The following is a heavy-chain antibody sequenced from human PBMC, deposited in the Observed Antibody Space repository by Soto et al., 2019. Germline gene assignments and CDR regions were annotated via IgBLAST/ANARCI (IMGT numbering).Heavy chain of an antibody. CDR2: IYWDDDK. V-gene: IGHV2-5*02. Sequence: SGATLVNPTQTLSLTFTVSGFSVITSEVGVGWIRQPPGKALEWLALIYWDDDKRYSPSLRNSLTITKDTSKNQVVLTLTNLDPLDTATYFCARRPTRGSGTFDYWGQGTLVTVSS. D-gene: IGHD3-10*01. J-gene: IGHJ4*02. CDR1: GFSVITSEVG. CDR3: ARRPTRGSGTFDY.